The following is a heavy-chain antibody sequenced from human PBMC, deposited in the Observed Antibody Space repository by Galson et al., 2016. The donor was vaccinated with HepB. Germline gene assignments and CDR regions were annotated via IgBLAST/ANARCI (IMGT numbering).Heavy chain of an antibody. Sequence: CAISGDSVSSNSAGWNWIRQSPSRGLEWLGRTFYRSNWQNDYAESVKSRITINPDTSKNQLSLQLNSVTPEDTAVYYCARSYLLGRGFGSWGQGTLVTVSS. CDR3: ARSYLLGRGFGS. CDR1: GDSVSSNSAG. CDR2: TFYRSNWQN. D-gene: IGHD7-27*01. J-gene: IGHJ4*02. V-gene: IGHV6-1*01.